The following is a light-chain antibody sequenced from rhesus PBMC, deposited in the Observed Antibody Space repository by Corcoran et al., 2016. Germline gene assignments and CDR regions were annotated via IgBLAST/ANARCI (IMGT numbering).Light chain of an antibody. Sequence: DIQMTQSPSSLSASVGDRVTITCRASENVHNFLNWYQQKPGKAPIFLIYKASTLQSGVPSRFSGSGSGTVYTFPISILQPEDVATYYCQHGFGTPWTFGQGTKVEIK. V-gene: IGKV1-74*01. CDR3: QHGFGTPWT. J-gene: IGKJ1*01. CDR1: ENVHNF. CDR2: KAS.